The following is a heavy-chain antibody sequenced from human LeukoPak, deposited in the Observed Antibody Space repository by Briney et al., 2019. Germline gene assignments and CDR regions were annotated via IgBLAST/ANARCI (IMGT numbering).Heavy chain of an antibody. J-gene: IGHJ4*02. Sequence: SETLSLTCTVSGGSINSYYWSWIRQPPGKGLECIGYIHYTGSTNYNPSLKSRVTISVDTSKSQFSLKLSSVTAADTAVYYCGRRSRSTWNYRRGDYWGQGTLVTVSS. D-gene: IGHD1-7*01. CDR3: GRRSRSTWNYRRGDY. CDR1: GGSINSYY. CDR2: IHYTGST. V-gene: IGHV4-59*08.